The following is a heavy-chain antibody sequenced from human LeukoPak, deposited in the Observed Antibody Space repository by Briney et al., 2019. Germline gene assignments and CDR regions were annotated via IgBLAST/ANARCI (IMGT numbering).Heavy chain of an antibody. CDR2: IKQDGSEK. J-gene: IGHJ4*02. V-gene: IGHV3-7*01. Sequence: GGSLRLSCAASGLTFSSYWMSWVRQAPGKGLEWVANIKQDGSEKYYVDSVKGRFTISRDNAKNSLYLQMNSLRAEDTAVYYCARDPVTYYYDSSGYYFDYWGQGTLVTVSS. CDR1: GLTFSSYW. D-gene: IGHD3-22*01. CDR3: ARDPVTYYYDSSGYYFDY.